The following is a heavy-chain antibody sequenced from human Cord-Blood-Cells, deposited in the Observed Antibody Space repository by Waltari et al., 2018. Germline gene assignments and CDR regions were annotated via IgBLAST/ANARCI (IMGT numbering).Heavy chain of an antibody. Sequence: EVQLVESGGGLVKPGRSLRLSCTASGFTLGDYALSWFRPVPGKGLEWVGFIRSKAYGGTTEYAASVKGRFTISRDDSKSIAYLQMNSLKTEDTAVYYCTRADGMITFGGVIVADYWGQGTLVTVSS. CDR1: GFTLGDYA. V-gene: IGHV3-49*05. CDR3: TRADGMITFGGVIVADY. D-gene: IGHD3-16*02. CDR2: IRSKAYGGTT. J-gene: IGHJ4*02.